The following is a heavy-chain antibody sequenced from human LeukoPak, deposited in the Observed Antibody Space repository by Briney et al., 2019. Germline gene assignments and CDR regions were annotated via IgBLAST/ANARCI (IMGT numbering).Heavy chain of an antibody. Sequence: PGGSLTLSCAACGFIFTKYGMHWVRQAPGKGLEWVAIVWYDGSQKHYADSVKGRLTISRDDSKYMVYLEMNSLRVEDTAIYHCGRVGYPGYSVPIDYWGQGTWVSVPS. CDR1: GFIFTKYG. CDR3: GRVGYPGYSVPIDY. J-gene: IGHJ4*02. D-gene: IGHD3-9*01. V-gene: IGHV3-33*01. CDR2: VWYDGSQK.